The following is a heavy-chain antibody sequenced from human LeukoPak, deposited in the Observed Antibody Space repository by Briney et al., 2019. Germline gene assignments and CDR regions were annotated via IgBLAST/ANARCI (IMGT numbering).Heavy chain of an antibody. J-gene: IGHJ4*02. V-gene: IGHV4-4*09. CDR1: GGSISGIY. D-gene: IGHD6-6*01. CDR3: ARQTAARRTGYFDY. CDR2: TLPSGTT. Sequence: PSETLSLTCTVSGGSISGIYWSWIRQPPGKGLEWIGYTLPSGTTNYNPSLKSRLTISIDTSKNQFSLKLTSVTAADTAVYYCARQTAARRTGYFDYWGQGTLVTVSS.